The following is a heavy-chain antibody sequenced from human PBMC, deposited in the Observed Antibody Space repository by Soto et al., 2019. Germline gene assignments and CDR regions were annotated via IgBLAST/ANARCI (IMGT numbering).Heavy chain of an antibody. CDR2: TYYRSKWYN. J-gene: IGHJ5*02. D-gene: IGHD6-13*01. Sequence: PPQTLSLTCAISGDSVSSNSAAWNWIRQSPSRGLEWLGRTYYRSKWYNDYAVSVKSRITINPDTSKNQFSLQLNSVTPEDTAVYYCARDAYSSSWYVFGNWFDPWGQGTLVTVSS. V-gene: IGHV6-1*01. CDR3: ARDAYSSSWYVFGNWFDP. CDR1: GDSVSSNSAA.